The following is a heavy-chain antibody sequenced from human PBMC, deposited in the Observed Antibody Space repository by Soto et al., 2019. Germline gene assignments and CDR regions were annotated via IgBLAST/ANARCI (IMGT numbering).Heavy chain of an antibody. D-gene: IGHD3-9*01. J-gene: IGHJ6*03. CDR1: GDSVSSNSAA. V-gene: IGHV6-1*01. CDR3: ARGLHYDILTGPPRGHYYYYHYMHV. Sequence: SQTLSFTCVISGDSVSSNSAAWNWIRQSPSRGLEWLGRTYYRSRWYNDYAVSVRSRITVNADTSKNQFSLHLNSVTPEDTAVYYCARGLHYDILTGPPRGHYYYYHYMHVWGKGTTVTVSS. CDR2: TYYRSRWYN.